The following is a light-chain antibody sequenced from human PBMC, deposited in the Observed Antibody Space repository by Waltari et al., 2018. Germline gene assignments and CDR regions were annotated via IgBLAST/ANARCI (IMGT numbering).Light chain of an antibody. J-gene: IGKJ4*01. CDR1: QSISHW. V-gene: IGKV1-5*03. CDR3: QRYDDYPPT. CDR2: TAA. Sequence: DIQMPQSPSTLSASVGDRVTITCRASQSISHWLAWYHQKPGKAPKLLISTAASLEKEVPARFSGSGSVTEFTLTITNLQPDDFATFYCQRYDDYPPTFGGGTKVEIK.